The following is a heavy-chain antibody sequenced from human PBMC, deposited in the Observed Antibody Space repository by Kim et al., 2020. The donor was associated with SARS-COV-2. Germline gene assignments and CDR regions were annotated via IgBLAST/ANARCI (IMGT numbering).Heavy chain of an antibody. CDR3: ARRGGNCWGDFDM. J-gene: IGHJ3*02. D-gene: IGHD2-21*01. Sequence: YPDSAQDQFIIARDNSMNTLYLQMSSLRVDDAALYYCARRGGNCWGDFDMWGLGTMVTVSS. V-gene: IGHV3-23*01.